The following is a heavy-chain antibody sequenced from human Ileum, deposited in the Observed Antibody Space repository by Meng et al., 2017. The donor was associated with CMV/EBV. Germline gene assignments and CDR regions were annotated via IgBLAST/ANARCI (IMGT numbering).Heavy chain of an antibody. V-gene: IGHV1-2*06. CDR2: IKPSTGDT. Sequence: SVNLSCKASGYTFTGYWMHWVRQATGQGLEWMGRIKPSTGDTNYAQNFQGRVTVTRDTSISTVYMEVNSLTSDDTAVYYCTREGFDYWGQGALVTVSS. CDR1: GYTFTGYW. J-gene: IGHJ4*02. CDR3: TREGFDY.